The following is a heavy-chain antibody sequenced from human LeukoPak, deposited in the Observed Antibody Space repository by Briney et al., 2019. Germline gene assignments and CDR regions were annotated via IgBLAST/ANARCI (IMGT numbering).Heavy chain of an antibody. J-gene: IGHJ5*02. V-gene: IGHV3-23*01. Sequence: GGSLRLSCAASGFPFSSHAMSWVRQPPGKGLEWVAAISNGKTYYADSVRGRFAILRDDSTNTVYLHMNSLRDEDTALYHCVREAGYCAPVCVKTNWFDPWGQGTLVTVSS. CDR3: VREAGYCAPVCVKTNWFDP. CDR1: GFPFSSHA. D-gene: IGHD2-15*01. CDR2: ISNGKT.